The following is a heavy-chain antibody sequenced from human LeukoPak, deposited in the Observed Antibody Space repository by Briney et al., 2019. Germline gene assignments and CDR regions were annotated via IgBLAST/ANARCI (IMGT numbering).Heavy chain of an antibody. V-gene: IGHV3-23*01. CDR3: AKLTEPD. Sequence: SGGSLRLSCAASGFRFSAYGMIWVRQAPGKGLEWVSGIGGGGDTKSYYADSVKGRFTISRDNSKNTVFLQMTSLTAEDTAIYFCAKLTEPDWGQGTLVTVSS. J-gene: IGHJ4*02. CDR2: IGGGGDTK. CDR1: GFRFSAYG.